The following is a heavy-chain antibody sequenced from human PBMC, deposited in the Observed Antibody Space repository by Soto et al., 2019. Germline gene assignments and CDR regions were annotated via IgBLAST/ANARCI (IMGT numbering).Heavy chain of an antibody. CDR3: ARDAYYYGSGSRSPYGMDV. Sequence: QVQLVQSGAEVKKPGSSVKVSCKASGGTFSSYAISWVRQAPGQGLEWMGGIIPIFVTANYAQKFQGRVTITADESTSTAYMELSSLRSEDTAVYYCARDAYYYGSGSRSPYGMDVWGQGTTVTVSS. D-gene: IGHD3-10*01. J-gene: IGHJ6*02. V-gene: IGHV1-69*01. CDR1: GGTFSSYA. CDR2: IIPIFVTA.